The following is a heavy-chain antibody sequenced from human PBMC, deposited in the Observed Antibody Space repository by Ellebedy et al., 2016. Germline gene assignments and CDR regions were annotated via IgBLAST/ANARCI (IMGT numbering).Heavy chain of an antibody. CDR3: VHRTTVTSVDH. Sequence: SGPTLVQPTHTLTLTCTFSGFSLSTNQVVVGWVRQPPGKALEWLAFIYGNDDKRYSPSLKSRLTITKDTSKNQVVLTVTNMDPVDTGTYYCVHRTTVTSVDHWGRGTLVTVSS. CDR2: IYGNDDK. J-gene: IGHJ4*02. V-gene: IGHV2-5*04. CDR1: GFSLSTNQVV. D-gene: IGHD4-17*01.